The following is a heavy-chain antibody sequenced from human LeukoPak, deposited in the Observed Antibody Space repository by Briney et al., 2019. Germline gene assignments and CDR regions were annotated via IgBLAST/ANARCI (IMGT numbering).Heavy chain of an antibody. J-gene: IGHJ4*02. CDR3: ARGRNWEGDFDY. V-gene: IGHV4-30-4*01. CDR1: GGSISSGDYY. CDR2: IYYSGST. Sequence: SETLSLTCTVSGGSISSGDYYWSWIRQPPGKGLEWIGYIYYSGSTYYNPSLKSRVTISVDTSKNQFSLKLSSVTAADTAVYYCARGRNWEGDFDYWGQGTLVTVSS. D-gene: IGHD7-27*01.